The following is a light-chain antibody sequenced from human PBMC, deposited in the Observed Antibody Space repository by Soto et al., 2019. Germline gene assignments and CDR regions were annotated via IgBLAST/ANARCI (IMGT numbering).Light chain of an antibody. J-gene: IGKJ1*01. CDR2: WAS. V-gene: IGKV4-1*01. CDR1: HIFLYSSDNKNY. CDR3: QQYDSTPWT. Sequence: DIGLTQSQASLAVSLFERATINCKSSHIFLYSSDNKNYLAWYQQKPGQPLKLLIYWASTRESGVPDRFSGSGSGTDFTLTISSLQAEDVAVYYCQQYDSTPWTFGQGTKVDNK.